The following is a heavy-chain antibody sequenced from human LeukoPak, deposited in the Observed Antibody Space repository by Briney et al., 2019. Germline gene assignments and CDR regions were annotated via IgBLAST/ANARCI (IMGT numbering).Heavy chain of an antibody. CDR2: ISSSGGNI. V-gene: IGHV3-11*01. J-gene: IGHJ4*02. CDR1: GFDLSDYY. Sequence: GRSLRLSCVVSGFDLSDYYMSRIRQAPGKGLEWISYISSSGGNIYFADSVKGRFTMSRDNARGSLYLQMNSLRADDTAIYYCARRRDYFDYWGQGTLVTVSS. CDR3: ARRRDYFDY.